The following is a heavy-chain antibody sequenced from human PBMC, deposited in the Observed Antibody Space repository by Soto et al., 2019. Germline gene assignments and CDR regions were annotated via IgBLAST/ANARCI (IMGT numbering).Heavy chain of an antibody. CDR1: GDSVSSNRAA. CDR3: ARDPPDFHSAFDF. D-gene: IGHD4-4*01. V-gene: IGHV6-1*01. J-gene: IGHJ4*02. Sequence: PSQTLSLTCAISGDSVSSNRAAWNWIRQSPSRGLERLGRTYYRSKWYNDYAASVKSRITINSDASKNQFSLQLNSVTPEDTAVYYCARDPPDFHSAFDFWGQGTLVTVSS. CDR2: TYYRSKWYN.